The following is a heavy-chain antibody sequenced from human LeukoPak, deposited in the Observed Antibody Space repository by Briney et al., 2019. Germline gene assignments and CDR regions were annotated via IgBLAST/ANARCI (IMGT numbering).Heavy chain of an antibody. J-gene: IGHJ4*02. D-gene: IGHD2-8*01. CDR1: GGSISSGDYY. V-gene: IGHV4-30-4*02. CDR3: ARERTRYYFDY. Sequence: SETLSLTCTVSGGSISSGDYYWSWIRQPPGKGLEWIGYIYYSGSTYYNPSLKSRVTISVDTSKNQFSLKLSSVTAADTAVYYCARERTRYYFDYWGQGTLVTVTS. CDR2: IYYSGST.